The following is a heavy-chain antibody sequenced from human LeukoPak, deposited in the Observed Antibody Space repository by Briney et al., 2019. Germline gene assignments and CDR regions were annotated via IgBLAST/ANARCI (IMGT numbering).Heavy chain of an antibody. V-gene: IGHV4-34*01. Sequence: SETLSLTCAVYGGSFSGYYWSWIRQPPGKGLEWIGEINHSGSTNYNPSLKSRLTISIDTSKNQFSLKLTSVTAADTPVFYCARGAPLGAGDIATFDIWGQGTVVTVSS. CDR1: GGSFSGYY. CDR2: INHSGST. J-gene: IGHJ3*02. D-gene: IGHD2-15*01. CDR3: ARGAPLGAGDIATFDI.